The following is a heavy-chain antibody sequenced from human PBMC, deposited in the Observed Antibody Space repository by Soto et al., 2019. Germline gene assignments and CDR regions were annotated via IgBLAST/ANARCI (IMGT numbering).Heavy chain of an antibody. CDR3: ARERYYDSSGYSARWFDP. D-gene: IGHD3-22*01. J-gene: IGHJ5*02. V-gene: IGHV3-48*02. CDR1: GFTFSSYS. Sequence: GGSLRLSCAASGFTFSSYSMNWVRQAPGKGLEWVSYISSSSSTIYYADSVKGRFTISRDNAKNSLYLQMNSLRDEDTAVYYCARERYYDSSGYSARWFDPWGQGTLVTVSS. CDR2: ISSSSSTI.